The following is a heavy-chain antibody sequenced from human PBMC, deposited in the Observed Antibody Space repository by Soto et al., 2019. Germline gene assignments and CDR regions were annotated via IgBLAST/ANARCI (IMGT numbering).Heavy chain of an antibody. CDR3: ARSGGGIAAAGFDY. Sequence: SAPVSCTSSGGTFRSYAISWVRQATGQGLEWMGGIIPIFGTANYAQKFQGRVTITADESTSTAYMELSSLRSEDTAVYYCARSGGGIAAAGFDYWGQGTLVTVSA. CDR2: IIPIFGTA. D-gene: IGHD6-13*01. CDR1: GGTFRSYA. V-gene: IGHV1-69*13. J-gene: IGHJ4*02.